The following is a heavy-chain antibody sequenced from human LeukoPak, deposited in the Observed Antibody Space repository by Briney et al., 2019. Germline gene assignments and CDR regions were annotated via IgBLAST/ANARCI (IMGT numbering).Heavy chain of an antibody. CDR2: ISSSSSTI. CDR3: ARDLPFDY. J-gene: IGHJ4*02. V-gene: IGHV3-48*02. Sequence: GASVKVSCKASGYTFTSYSMNWVRQAPGKGLEWVSYISSSSSTIYYADSVKGRFTISRDNAKNSLYLQMNSLRDEDTAVYYCARDLPFDYWGQGALVTVSS. CDR1: GYTFTSYS.